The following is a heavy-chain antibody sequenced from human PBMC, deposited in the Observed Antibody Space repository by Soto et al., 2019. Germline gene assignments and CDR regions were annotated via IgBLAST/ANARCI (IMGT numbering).Heavy chain of an antibody. CDR2: ISYSGST. J-gene: IGHJ4*02. CDR3: ARATPAGSADY. V-gene: IGHV4-31*03. CDR1: GGSNISGGYY. Sequence: SEILSLTCTVSGGSNISGGYYWSWIRQHPGRGLEWIAYISYSGSTYSNPSLKSRVTISADTSKNQFSLRLSSVAAADTAVYYCARATPAGSADYWGQGTLVTVSS. D-gene: IGHD2-2*01.